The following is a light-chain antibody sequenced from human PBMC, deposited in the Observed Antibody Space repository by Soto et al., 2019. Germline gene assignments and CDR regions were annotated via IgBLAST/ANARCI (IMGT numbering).Light chain of an antibody. V-gene: IGLV2-14*01. CDR2: DVS. CDR3: SSYTSSSTPYV. Sequence: QSARTQPASVSRSPGQSITISCTGTSSDVGGYNYVSWYQHHPGKAPKLMIYDVSNRPSGVSNRFSGSKSGNTASLTISGLQAEDEAYYYCSSYTSSSTPYVFGTGTKVTVL. J-gene: IGLJ1*01. CDR1: SSDVGGYNY.